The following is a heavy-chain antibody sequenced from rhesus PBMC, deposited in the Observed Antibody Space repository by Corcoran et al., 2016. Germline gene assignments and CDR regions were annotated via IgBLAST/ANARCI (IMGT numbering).Heavy chain of an antibody. CDR2: IYWEDDK. CDR3: ARVHYGRTAVDY. V-gene: IGHV2S1*01. Sequence: QVTLKESGPALVKPTQTLTLTCTFSGFSLSTSGMGVGWIRQTPGKALEWLASIYWEDDKYYSTSLKSRLTISKDTSKNQVVLTMTNMDPVDTATYYCARVHYGRTAVDYWGQGVLVTVSS. CDR1: GFSLSTSGMG. J-gene: IGHJ4*01. D-gene: IGHD4-29*01.